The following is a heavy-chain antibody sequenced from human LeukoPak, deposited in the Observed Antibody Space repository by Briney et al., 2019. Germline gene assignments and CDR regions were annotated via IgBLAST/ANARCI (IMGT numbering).Heavy chain of an antibody. CDR1: GFTFSSYA. Sequence: GSLRLSCAASGFTFSSYAMSWVRQAPGKGLEWVSGVSGSGGSTYYADSVKGRFTISRDNSKNTVYLQMNSLRAEDTAIYYCATYRQVLLPFESWGQGTLVTVSS. J-gene: IGHJ4*02. D-gene: IGHD2-8*02. CDR3: ATYRQVLLPFES. CDR2: VSGSGGST. V-gene: IGHV3-23*01.